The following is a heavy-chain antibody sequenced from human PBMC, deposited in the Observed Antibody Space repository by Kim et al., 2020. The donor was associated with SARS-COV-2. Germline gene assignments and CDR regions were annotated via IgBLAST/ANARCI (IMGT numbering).Heavy chain of an antibody. CDR2: IYPGDSDT. CDR1: GYSFTSYW. CDR3: ARLSGGGARMGFVGY. V-gene: IGHV5-51*01. Sequence: GESLKISCKGSGYSFTSYWIGWVRQMPGKGLEWMGIIYPGDSDTRYSPSFQGQVTISADKSISTAYLQWSSLKASDTAMYYRARLSGGGARMGFVGYWGQGTLVTVSS. J-gene: IGHJ4*02. D-gene: IGHD1-26*01.